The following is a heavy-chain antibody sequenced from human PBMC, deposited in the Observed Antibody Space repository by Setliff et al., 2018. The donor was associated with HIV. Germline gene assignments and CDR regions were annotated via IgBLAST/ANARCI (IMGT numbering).Heavy chain of an antibody. CDR1: RFDFNNYW. CDR2: IGQDGSEK. Sequence: GGSLRLSCAASRFDFNNYWMCWVRQAPGKGLEWVANIGQDGSEKNYVDSVKGRFTISRDNAKNSMDLQMNSLRAEDTAVYYCVRAVAGLDIWSQGIRVTVSS. V-gene: IGHV3-7*03. CDR3: VRAVAGLDI. J-gene: IGHJ4*02.